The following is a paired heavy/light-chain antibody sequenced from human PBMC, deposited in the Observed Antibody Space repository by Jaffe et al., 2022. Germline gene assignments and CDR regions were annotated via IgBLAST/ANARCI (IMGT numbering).Light chain of an antibody. CDR1: QSVSSSY. J-gene: IGKJ1*01. CDR3: QQYGSSPRWT. V-gene: IGKV3-20*01. CDR2: GAS. Sequence: EIVLTQSPGTLSLSPGERATLSCRASQSVSSSYLAWYQQKPGQAPRLLIYGASSRATGIPDRFSGSGSGTDFTLTISRLEPEDFAVYYCQQYGSSPRWTFGQGTKVEIK.
Heavy chain of an antibody. Sequence: QVQLVQSGAEVKKPGSSVKVSCKASGGTFSSYAISWVRQAPGQGLEWMGGIIPIFGTANYAQKFQGRVTITTDESTSTAYMELSSLRSEDTAVYYCARAPHYYDPSLYYFDYWGQGTLVTVSS. CDR1: GGTFSSYA. D-gene: IGHD3-22*01. V-gene: IGHV1-69*05. CDR2: IIPIFGTA. CDR3: ARAPHYYDPSLYYFDY. J-gene: IGHJ4*02.